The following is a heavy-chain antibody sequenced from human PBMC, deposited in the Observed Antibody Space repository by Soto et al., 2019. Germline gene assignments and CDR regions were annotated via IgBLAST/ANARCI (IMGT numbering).Heavy chain of an antibody. J-gene: IGHJ4*02. V-gene: IGHV1-2*02. CDR3: ARDHYDSSGYYSPHDY. Sequence: ASVKVSFKASGYTFTGYYMHWVRQAPGQGLEWMGWINPNSGGTNYAQKFQGRVTMTRDTSISTAYMELSRLRSDDTAVYYCARDHYDSSGYYSPHDYWGQGTLVTVSS. CDR2: INPNSGGT. CDR1: GYTFTGYY. D-gene: IGHD3-22*01.